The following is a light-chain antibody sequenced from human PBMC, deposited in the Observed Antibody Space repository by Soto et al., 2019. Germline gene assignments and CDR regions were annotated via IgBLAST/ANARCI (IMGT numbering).Light chain of an antibody. CDR3: NSYTSSGILV. J-gene: IGLJ7*01. CDR2: QVS. V-gene: IGLV2-14*01. Sequence: QSALTQPASVSGSPGQSVTISCTGTNSDVGGYNYVSWYQHHPGRAPKLILYQVSSRPSGVSNRFSGSKSGDTASLIISGLQAGDAAHYYCNSYTSSGILVFGGGTQLTVL. CDR1: NSDVGGYNY.